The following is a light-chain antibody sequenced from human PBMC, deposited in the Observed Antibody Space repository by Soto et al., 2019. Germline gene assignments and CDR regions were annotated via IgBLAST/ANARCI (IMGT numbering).Light chain of an antibody. CDR3: SSYTSSGTL. V-gene: IGLV2-14*01. CDR1: SSDVGGYNY. J-gene: IGLJ1*01. CDR2: EVS. Sequence: QSALTQPASVSGSPGQSITISCTGTSSDVGGYNYVSWYQQHPGKAPKLIIYEVSDRPSGVSSRFSGSKSGNTASLTISGLQAEDEADYYCSSYTSSGTLFGTGTKLTVL.